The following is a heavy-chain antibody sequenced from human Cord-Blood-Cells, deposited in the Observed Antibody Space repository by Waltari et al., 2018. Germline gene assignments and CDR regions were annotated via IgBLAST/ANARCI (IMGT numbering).Heavy chain of an antibody. D-gene: IGHD6-13*01. J-gene: IGHJ4*02. Sequence: EVQLVESGGGLVQPGGSLRLSCAASGFPFSSYWMSWVRQAPGRGREWVANIKQDGREKYYVDSVKGRFTISRDNAKNSLYLQMNSLRAEDTAVYYCVGTPAAEDYWGQGTLVTVSS. CDR1: GFPFSSYW. CDR2: IKQDGREK. V-gene: IGHV3-7*01. CDR3: VGTPAAEDY.